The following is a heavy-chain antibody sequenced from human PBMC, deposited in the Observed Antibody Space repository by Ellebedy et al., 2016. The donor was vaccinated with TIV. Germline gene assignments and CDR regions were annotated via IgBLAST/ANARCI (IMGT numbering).Heavy chain of an antibody. CDR3: AAGLITIFEYYYYYYGMDV. Sequence: SVKVSCKASGFTFTSSAVQWVRQARGQRLEWIGWIVVGSSNTNYAQKFQERVTITRDMSTNTAYMELSSLRSEDTAVYYRAAGLITIFEYYYYYYGMDVWGQGTTVTVSS. CDR2: IVVGSSNT. J-gene: IGHJ6*02. CDR1: GFTFTSSA. V-gene: IGHV1-58*01. D-gene: IGHD3-9*01.